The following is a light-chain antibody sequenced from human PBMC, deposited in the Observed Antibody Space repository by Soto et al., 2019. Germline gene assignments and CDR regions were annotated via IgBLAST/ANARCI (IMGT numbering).Light chain of an antibody. CDR2: DAF. V-gene: IGKV1-33*01. Sequence: DIQMTQSPSSLSASVGDRITITCQASQDIGNYVNWYQQKAGKAPKLLIYDAFKLERGVPLRFSGSGSGTDFTFTITSLQADDFATYYCQQYYNRPPNTFGQGTKLEIK. CDR1: QDIGNY. CDR3: QQYYNRPPNT. J-gene: IGKJ2*01.